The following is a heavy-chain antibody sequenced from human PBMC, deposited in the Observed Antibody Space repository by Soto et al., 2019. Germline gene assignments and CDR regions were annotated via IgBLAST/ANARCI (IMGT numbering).Heavy chain of an antibody. CDR1: GFTFSSYG. CDR2: IWYDGSNK. CDR3: ARENSGYDSFFGY. V-gene: IGHV3-33*01. Sequence: GGSLRLSCAASGFTFSSYGMHWVRQAPGKGLEWVAVIWYDGSNKYYADSVKGRFTISRDNSKNTLYLQMNSLRAEDTAVYYCARENSGYDSFFGYWGQGTLVTVSS. D-gene: IGHD5-12*01. J-gene: IGHJ4*02.